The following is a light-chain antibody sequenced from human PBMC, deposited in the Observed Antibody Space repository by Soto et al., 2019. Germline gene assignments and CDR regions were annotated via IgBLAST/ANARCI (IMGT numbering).Light chain of an antibody. V-gene: IGKV3-15*01. CDR1: QSVSSK. J-gene: IGKJ4*01. Sequence: ETVMTQSPATLSLSPGERATLSCRASQSVSSKLVWYQQKPGQAPRFLIYGASTRATGIQARFIGSGSGTEFTLTIDSLQSEDCAVYYCQQYNDWPPAVGGGTKLEIK. CDR3: QQYNDWPPA. CDR2: GAS.